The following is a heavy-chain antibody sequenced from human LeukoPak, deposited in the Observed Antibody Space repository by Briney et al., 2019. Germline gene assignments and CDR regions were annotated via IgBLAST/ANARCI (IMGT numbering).Heavy chain of an antibody. CDR2: LYHSETT. Sequence: SETLSLTCTVSGGSISSYYWSWIRRSPGKGLEWIGYLYHSETTKYNPSLKSRVTISVDTSKNQLSLHLTSVTAADTAVYYCARDRGGSSGWSESFEYWGQGTLVTVSS. D-gene: IGHD6-19*01. CDR1: GGSISSYY. V-gene: IGHV4-59*01. J-gene: IGHJ4*02. CDR3: ARDRGGSSGWSESFEY.